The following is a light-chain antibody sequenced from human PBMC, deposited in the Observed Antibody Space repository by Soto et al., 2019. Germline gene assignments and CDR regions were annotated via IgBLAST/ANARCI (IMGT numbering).Light chain of an antibody. Sequence: QSALTQPASVSGSPGQSITISCTGSSSDIGAYNYVSWYQQHPGKAPKLMIFEVSNRPSGVSNRFSGSKSGNTASLTISGLQTEDEADYYCSSFTNITTVLFCGGTKLTVL. CDR2: EVS. V-gene: IGLV2-14*01. J-gene: IGLJ2*01. CDR1: SSDIGAYNY. CDR3: SSFTNITTVL.